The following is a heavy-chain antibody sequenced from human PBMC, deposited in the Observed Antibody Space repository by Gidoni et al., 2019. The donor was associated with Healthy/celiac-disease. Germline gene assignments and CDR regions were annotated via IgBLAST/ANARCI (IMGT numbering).Heavy chain of an antibody. V-gene: IGHV3-23*01. D-gene: IGHD3-10*01. Sequence: EGPSLEAGGGRVQPGGSLRISCAASVFTFGRCAMSWVRQAPGKGLAWVSAISGSAGSSYYADSVKGRFTIFRDTSKNPLYLQMNSLRAEDTAVYYCAKDLAPIMVRGFRMDVWGQGTTVIVSS. CDR1: VFTFGRCA. J-gene: IGHJ6*02. CDR3: AKDLAPIMVRGFRMDV. CDR2: ISGSAGSS.